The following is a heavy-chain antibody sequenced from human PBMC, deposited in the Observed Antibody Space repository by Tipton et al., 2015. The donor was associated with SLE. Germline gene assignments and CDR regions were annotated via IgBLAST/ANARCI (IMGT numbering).Heavy chain of an antibody. CDR1: GFSFSTHT. D-gene: IGHD2-21*01. Sequence: RSLRLSCEASGFSFSTHTMHWVRQAPGKGLEWVAVILYDGSNTHYAASVKGRFTISRDNSKNTVYLQMNSLRAEDTAVYYCASRLDGDWYFDYWGQGTLVTVSS. CDR3: ASRLDGDWYFDY. CDR2: ILYDGSNT. J-gene: IGHJ4*02. V-gene: IGHV3-30*04.